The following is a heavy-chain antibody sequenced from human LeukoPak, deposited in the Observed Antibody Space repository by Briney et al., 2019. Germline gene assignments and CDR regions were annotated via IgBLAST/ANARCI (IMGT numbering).Heavy chain of an antibody. CDR2: ISGSGGST. D-gene: IGHD2-2*02. J-gene: IGHJ6*03. V-gene: IGHV3-23*01. CDR3: AKGALYCSSTSCYTGDDYYYHYYMDV. CDR1: GFTFSSYA. Sequence: PGGSLRLSCAASGFTFSSYAMSWVRQAPGKGLEWVSAISGSGGSTYYADSVKGRFTISRDNSKNTLYLQMNSLRAEDTAVYYCAKGALYCSSTSCYTGDDYYYHYYMDVWGKGTTVTVSS.